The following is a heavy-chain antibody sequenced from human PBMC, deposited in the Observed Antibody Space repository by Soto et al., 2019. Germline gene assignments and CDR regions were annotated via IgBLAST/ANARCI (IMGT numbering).Heavy chain of an antibody. CDR2: ISAYNGNT. CDR3: ARELLAYYYDSSGYHNWFDP. D-gene: IGHD3-22*01. J-gene: IGHJ5*02. V-gene: IGHV1-18*01. Sequence: QVQLVQSGAEVKKPGASVKVSCKASGYTFTSYGISWVRQAPGQGLEWMGWISAYNGNTNYAQKLQGRVTMTTDTSPGTAYMELRSLRSDDTAVYYCARELLAYYYDSSGYHNWFDPWGQGTLVTVSS. CDR1: GYTFTSYG.